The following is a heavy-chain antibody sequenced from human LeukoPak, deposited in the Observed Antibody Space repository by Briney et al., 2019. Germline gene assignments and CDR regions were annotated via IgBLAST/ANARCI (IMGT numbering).Heavy chain of an antibody. CDR2: ISTSSTYI. Sequence: GGSLRLSCAASGFTFGTYSMNWVRQAPGKGLEWVSSISTSSTYIYYADSVKGRFTISRDNAKNSLYLQMNSLRAEDTAVYYCARHEPVITLSSYYYGMDVWGPGTTVTVSS. CDR1: GFTFGTYS. J-gene: IGHJ6*02. D-gene: IGHD1-14*01. CDR3: ARHEPVITLSSYYYGMDV. V-gene: IGHV3-21*01.